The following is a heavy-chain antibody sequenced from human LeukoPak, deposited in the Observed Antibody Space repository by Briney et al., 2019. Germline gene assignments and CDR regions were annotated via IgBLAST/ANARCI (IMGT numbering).Heavy chain of an antibody. V-gene: IGHV1-69*04. CDR3: AREADIVVVPAAIRRGYYFDY. CDR2: IIPIFGIA. Sequence: SVKVSCKASGGTFSSYAISWVRQAPGQGLEWMGRIIPIFGIANYAQKFQGRVTITADKSTSTACMELSSLRSEDTAVYYCAREADIVVVPAAIRRGYYFDYWGQGTLVTVSS. J-gene: IGHJ4*02. D-gene: IGHD2-2*01. CDR1: GGTFSSYA.